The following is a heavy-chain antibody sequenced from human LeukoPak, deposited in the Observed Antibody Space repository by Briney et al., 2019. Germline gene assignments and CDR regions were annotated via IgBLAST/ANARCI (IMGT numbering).Heavy chain of an antibody. CDR2: ISSSGSTI. CDR3: ARDRGNDYYYYYYMDV. CDR1: GFTFSDYY. J-gene: IGHJ6*03. Sequence: PGGSLRLSCAASGFTFSDYYMSWIRQAPGKGLEWVSYISSSGSTIYYADSVKGRFTISRDNAKNSLYLQMNSLRAEDTAVYYCARDRGNDYYYYYYMDVWGKGTTVTVSS. D-gene: IGHD3-10*01. V-gene: IGHV3-11*04.